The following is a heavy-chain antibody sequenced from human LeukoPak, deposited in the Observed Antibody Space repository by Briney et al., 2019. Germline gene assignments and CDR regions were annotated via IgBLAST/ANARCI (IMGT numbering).Heavy chain of an antibody. V-gene: IGHV5-51*01. D-gene: IGHD1-26*01. CDR2: IYPCDSDT. Sequence: GESLKISCKTSGYIFTNHWIGWVRQMSGIGLEWMGIIYPCDSDTRYSPSFQGQVTISADKSIRTTYLQWRRLKASDTAIYYCARLNIGSFDDWGQGTLVTVSS. CDR3: ARLNIGSFDD. J-gene: IGHJ4*02. CDR1: GYIFTNHW.